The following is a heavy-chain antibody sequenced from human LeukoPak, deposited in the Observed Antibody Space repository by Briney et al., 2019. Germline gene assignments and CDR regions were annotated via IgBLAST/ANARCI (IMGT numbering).Heavy chain of an antibody. D-gene: IGHD2-21*02. Sequence: SVKASCKASGGTFSSYAISWVRQAPGQGLEWMGRIIPIFGTANYAQKFQGRVTITTDESTSTAYMELSSLRSEDTAVYYCVRESVPPYCGGDCCLDYWGQGTLVTVSS. CDR2: IIPIFGTA. CDR1: GGTFSSYA. CDR3: VRESVPPYCGGDCCLDY. V-gene: IGHV1-69*05. J-gene: IGHJ4*02.